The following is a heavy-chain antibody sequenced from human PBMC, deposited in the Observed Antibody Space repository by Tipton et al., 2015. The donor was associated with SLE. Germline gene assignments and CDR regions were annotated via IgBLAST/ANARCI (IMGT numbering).Heavy chain of an antibody. J-gene: IGHJ4*02. V-gene: IGHV4-31*03. D-gene: IGHD5-18*01. Sequence: TLSLTCTVSGGSISSGGYYWSWIRQHPGKGLEWIGYIYYSGSTYYNPSLKSRVTISVDTSKNQFSLKLSSVTAADTALYHCARVKYSYGSYYFDYWGQGTLVTVSS. CDR3: ARVKYSYGSYYFDY. CDR2: IYYSGST. CDR1: GGSISSGGYY.